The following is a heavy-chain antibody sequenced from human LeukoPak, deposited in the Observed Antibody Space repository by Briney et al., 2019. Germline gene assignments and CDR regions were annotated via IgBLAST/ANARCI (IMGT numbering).Heavy chain of an antibody. Sequence: GGSLRLSCAASGFRFSQQDMHWVRQAPGKGREGVAWIRYDGRDKNYAGSVKGRFTISRDNSGNTLYLQMESLRGDDTALYYCAKDRSPLHMDVWGNGTTVTISS. CDR1: GFRFSQQD. J-gene: IGHJ6*03. D-gene: IGHD6-19*01. CDR2: IRYDGRDK. CDR3: AKDRSPLHMDV. V-gene: IGHV3-30*02.